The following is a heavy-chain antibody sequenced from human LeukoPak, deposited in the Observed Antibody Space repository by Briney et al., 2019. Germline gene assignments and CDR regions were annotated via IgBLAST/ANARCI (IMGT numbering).Heavy chain of an antibody. CDR2: IKSKTDGGTT. Sequence: GGSLRLSCAASGFTFSSYGMHWVRQAPGKGLEWVGRIKSKTDGGTTDYAAPVKGRFTISRDDSKNTLYLQMNSLKTEDTAVYYCTTDLIAPNDAFDIWGQGTMVTVSS. V-gene: IGHV3-15*01. J-gene: IGHJ3*02. CDR1: GFTFSSYG. CDR3: TTDLIAPNDAFDI. D-gene: IGHD2/OR15-2a*01.